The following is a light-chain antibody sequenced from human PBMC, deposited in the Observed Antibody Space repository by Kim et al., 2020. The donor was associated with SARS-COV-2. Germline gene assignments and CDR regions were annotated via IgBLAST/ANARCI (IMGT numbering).Light chain of an antibody. V-gene: IGKV3-15*01. Sequence: TPGERSPLSCRASQSVSVNLAWYQVRPGQTPRLLIHGASTRATGIPARFSGSGSGTEFTLTISSLQSEDFAVYYCQQYNNWPPLTFGGGTKVDIK. CDR2: GAS. CDR3: QQYNNWPPLT. CDR1: QSVSVN. J-gene: IGKJ4*01.